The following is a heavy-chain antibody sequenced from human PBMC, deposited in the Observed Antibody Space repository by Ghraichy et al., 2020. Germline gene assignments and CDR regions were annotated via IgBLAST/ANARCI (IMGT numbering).Heavy chain of an antibody. CDR3: AHTRDWLLPYNWFDP. D-gene: IGHD3/OR15-3a*01. Sequence: SGPTLVKPTQTLTLTCTFSGFSLSTSGVGVGWIRQPPGEALEWLALIYWDDDKRYSPSLKSRLTITKDTSKNQVVLTMTNMDPVDTATYYCAHTRDWLLPYNWFDPWGQGTLVTVSS. J-gene: IGHJ5*02. V-gene: IGHV2-5*02. CDR1: GFSLSTSGVG. CDR2: IYWDDDK.